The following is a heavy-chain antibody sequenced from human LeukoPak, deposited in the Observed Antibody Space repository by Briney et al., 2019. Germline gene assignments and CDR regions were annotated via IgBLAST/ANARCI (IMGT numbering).Heavy chain of an antibody. V-gene: IGHV3-48*03. D-gene: IGHD4-17*01. CDR1: GFTFSSYE. Sequence: GGSLRLSCAASGFTFSSYEMNWVRQAPGKGLEWVSYISSSGSTIYYADSVKGRFTISRDNAKNSLYLQMNSLRAEDTAVYYCASGGTTVTTYDYWGQGTLVTVSS. CDR2: ISSSGSTI. CDR3: ASGGTTVTTYDY. J-gene: IGHJ4*02.